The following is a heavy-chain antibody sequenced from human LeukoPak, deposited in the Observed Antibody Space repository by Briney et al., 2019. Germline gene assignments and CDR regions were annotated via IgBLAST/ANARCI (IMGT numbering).Heavy chain of an antibody. Sequence: GGSLRLSCAASGFTFSSYSMNWVRQAPGKGLEWVSSISSSSYIYYADSVKGRFTISRDNAKNSLYLQMNSLRAEDTAVYYCATKAYYDFWRPTLYYYYGMDVWGQGTTVTVSS. J-gene: IGHJ6*02. CDR1: GFTFSSYS. CDR3: ATKAYYDFWRPTLYYYYGMDV. V-gene: IGHV3-21*01. CDR2: ISSSSYI. D-gene: IGHD3-3*01.